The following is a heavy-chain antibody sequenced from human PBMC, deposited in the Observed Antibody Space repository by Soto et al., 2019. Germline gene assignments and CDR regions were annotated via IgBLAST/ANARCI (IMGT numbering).Heavy chain of an antibody. V-gene: IGHV3-23*01. J-gene: IGHJ4*02. CDR2: ISGSGGST. CDR1: GITFTAYA. CDR3: ATIIIPAATNFY. Sequence: EVQLLESGGGLVQPGGSLRLSCAASGITFTAYAMSWVRQAPGKGLEWVSSISGSGGSTYYADSVKGRLTISRGNSKNTLYLQMNSLRAEDTAVYYCATIIIPAATNFYWGQGTLVTVSS. D-gene: IGHD2-2*01.